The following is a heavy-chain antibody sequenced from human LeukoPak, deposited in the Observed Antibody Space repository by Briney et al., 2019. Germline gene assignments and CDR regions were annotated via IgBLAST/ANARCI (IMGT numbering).Heavy chain of an antibody. Sequence: SETLSFNCTGSSGSISSYYWSWIRQPPGKGLEWSGCIYYSGSTNYNPSLKSRVTISVDTSKNQFSLKLSSVTAADTAVYYCARDPGPPPYGSGSYTDNYYYYGMDVWGQGTPVTVSS. CDR2: IYYSGST. V-gene: IGHV4-59*01. CDR1: SGSISSYY. CDR3: ARDPGPPPYGSGSYTDNYYYYGMDV. D-gene: IGHD3-10*01. J-gene: IGHJ6*02.